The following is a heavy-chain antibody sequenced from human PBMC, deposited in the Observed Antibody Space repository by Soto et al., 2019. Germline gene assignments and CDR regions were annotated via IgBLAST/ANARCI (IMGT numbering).Heavy chain of an antibody. D-gene: IGHD5-12*01. J-gene: IGHJ6*02. CDR3: ARYPGSGYSGYDYPYYYYGMDV. V-gene: IGHV1-69*02. CDR1: GGTFSSYT. Sequence: GASVKVSCKASGGTFSSYTSSWVRQAPGQGLEWMGRIIPILGIANYAQKFQGRVTITADKSTSTAYMELSSLRSEDTAVYYCARYPGSGYSGYDYPYYYYGMDVWGQGTTVTVSS. CDR2: IIPILGIA.